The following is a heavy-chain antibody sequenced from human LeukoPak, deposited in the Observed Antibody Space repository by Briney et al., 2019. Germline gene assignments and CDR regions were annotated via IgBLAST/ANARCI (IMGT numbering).Heavy chain of an antibody. CDR1: GYTFDNYG. CDR3: ARETSGGLGVDAFDI. D-gene: IGHD2-15*01. CDR2: INPNSGGT. V-gene: IGHV1-2*02. Sequence: EASVKVSCKASGYTFDNYGISWVRQAPGQGLEWMGWINPNSGGTNYAQKFQGRVTMTRDTSISTAYMELSSLRSEDTAVYYCARETSGGLGVDAFDIWGQGTMVTVSS. J-gene: IGHJ3*02.